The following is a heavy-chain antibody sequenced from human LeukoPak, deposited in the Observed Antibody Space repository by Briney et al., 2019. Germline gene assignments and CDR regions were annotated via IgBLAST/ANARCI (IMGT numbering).Heavy chain of an antibody. CDR1: GYTFTSYD. D-gene: IGHD3-10*01. J-gene: IGHJ4*02. Sequence: GASVKVSCKASGYTFTSYDINWVRQATGQGLEWMGWMNPNSGNTGYAQKFQGRVTMTRNTSISTAYMELSSLRSEDTAVYYCARGRDGSGSYYNTFDYWGQGTLVTVSS. V-gene: IGHV1-8*01. CDR3: ARGRDGSGSYYNTFDY. CDR2: MNPNSGNT.